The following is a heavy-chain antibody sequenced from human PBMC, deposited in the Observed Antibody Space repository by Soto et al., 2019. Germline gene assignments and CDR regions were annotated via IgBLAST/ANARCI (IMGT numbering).Heavy chain of an antibody. D-gene: IGHD3-22*01. J-gene: IGHJ4*02. CDR3: ARDMYYYDSSGSLAFDY. V-gene: IGHV4-59*01. CDR2: IYYSGST. CDR1: GGSISSDY. Sequence: SETLSLTCTVSGGSISSDYWSWIRQPPGKGLEWIGYIYYSGSTNYNPSLKSRVTISVDTSKNQFSLKLSSVTAADTAVYYCARDMYYYDSSGSLAFDYWGQGTLVTVSS.